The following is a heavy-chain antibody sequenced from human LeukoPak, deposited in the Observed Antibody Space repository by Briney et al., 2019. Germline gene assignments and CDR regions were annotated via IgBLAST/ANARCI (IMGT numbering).Heavy chain of an antibody. CDR1: GFTFSIYA. Sequence: GGSLRLSCAASGFTFSIYAMSWVRQAPGKGLEWVSAISGSGDSTYYADSVRGRFTISRDNSKNTLYLQMNSLRVEDTAVYYCARNRGGATGLGSWGQGTLVTVSS. V-gene: IGHV3-23*01. CDR2: ISGSGDST. D-gene: IGHD3-16*01. CDR3: ARNRGGATGLGS. J-gene: IGHJ5*02.